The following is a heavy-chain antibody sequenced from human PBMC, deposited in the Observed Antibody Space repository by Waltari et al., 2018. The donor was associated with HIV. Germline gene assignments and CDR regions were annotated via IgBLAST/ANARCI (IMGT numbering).Heavy chain of an antibody. D-gene: IGHD4-17*01. Sequence: QVQMQESGPGLVQPSESLSLTCTVSGGSISSYYWSWIRQPPGKGLEWIGYIYYSGGTNYTPSLKSRVTISVDTSKNQFSLKLSSVTAADTAVYYCARVKVMTIDYWGQGTLVTVSS. V-gene: IGHV4-59*01. CDR1: GGSISSYY. CDR2: IYYSGGT. CDR3: ARVKVMTIDY. J-gene: IGHJ4*02.